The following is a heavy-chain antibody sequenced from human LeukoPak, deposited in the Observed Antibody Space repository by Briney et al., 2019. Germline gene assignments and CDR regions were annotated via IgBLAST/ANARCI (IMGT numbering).Heavy chain of an antibody. CDR3: ARSGGSTMVRGVIMASYYYYGMDV. V-gene: IGHV3-30-3*01. CDR2: ITYDGSNK. CDR1: GFTFSSYA. J-gene: IGHJ6*02. D-gene: IGHD3-10*01. Sequence: PGGSLRLSCAASGFTFSSYAVHWVRQAPGKGLEWVALITYDGSNKYYADSVKGRFTISRDNSKNTLYLQMNSLRVEDTAVYYCARSGGSTMVRGVIMASYYYYGMDVWGQGTTVTVSS.